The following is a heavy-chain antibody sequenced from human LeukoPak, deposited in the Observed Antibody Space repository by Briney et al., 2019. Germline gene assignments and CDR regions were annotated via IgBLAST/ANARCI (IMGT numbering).Heavy chain of an antibody. CDR2: IYYSGST. Sequence: PSETLSLTCTVSGGSISSYYWSWIPQTPGKGLEWFGYIYYSGSTNYNPSLKSRVTISVDTSKNQFSLKLSSVTAADTAVYFCARHGASGSYLYYFDYWGQGTLVTVSS. D-gene: IGHD1-26*01. V-gene: IGHV4-59*08. CDR3: ARHGASGSYLYYFDY. CDR1: GGSISSYY. J-gene: IGHJ4*02.